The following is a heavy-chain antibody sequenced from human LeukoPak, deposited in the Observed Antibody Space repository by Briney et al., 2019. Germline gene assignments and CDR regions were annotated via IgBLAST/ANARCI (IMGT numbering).Heavy chain of an antibody. J-gene: IGHJ4*02. CDR2: IFGSGGSA. Sequence: GGSLRLSCAASGFTLGSYAMYWVRQAPGKGLGWVSGIFGSGGSAHYADSVKGRFTISRDNSKNTVYLQMDSLRVEDTAIYYCAKTTTGYSSGRYPAWPIDYWGQGTLVTVSS. V-gene: IGHV3-23*01. CDR3: AKTTTGYSSGRYPAWPIDY. D-gene: IGHD2-15*01. CDR1: GFTLGSYA.